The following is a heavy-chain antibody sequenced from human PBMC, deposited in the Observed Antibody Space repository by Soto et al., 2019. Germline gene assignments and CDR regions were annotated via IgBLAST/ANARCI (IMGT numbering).Heavy chain of an antibody. D-gene: IGHD2-8*01. V-gene: IGHV3-11*06. CDR1: GFTFSDTY. J-gene: IGHJ4*02. Sequence: QVQLVESGGGLVKPGGSLRLSCVASGFTFSDTYMSWIRRAPGKGLEWLSFTSMSGTYTKYADSVKGRFTISRDNAKNSLFLQMNSVRADDTAVYYCASRGHCSNGVCKPLDYWGQGTLVTVSS. CDR2: TSMSGTYT. CDR3: ASRGHCSNGVCKPLDY.